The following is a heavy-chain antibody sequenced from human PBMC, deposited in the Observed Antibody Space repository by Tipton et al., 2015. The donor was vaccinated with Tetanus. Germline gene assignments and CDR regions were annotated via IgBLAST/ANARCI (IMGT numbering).Heavy chain of an antibody. V-gene: IGHV4-39*01. CDR1: GGSITSGTYY. CDR2: IYYSGST. Sequence: TLSLTCTVSGGSITSGTYYWGWIRQPPGKGLEWIGNIYYSGSTYYNSPLKSRVTISLDTSKNQFSLKMTSVTAADTAVYYCARQADNWFDPWGQGTLVAVSS. J-gene: IGHJ5*02. CDR3: ARQADNWFDP.